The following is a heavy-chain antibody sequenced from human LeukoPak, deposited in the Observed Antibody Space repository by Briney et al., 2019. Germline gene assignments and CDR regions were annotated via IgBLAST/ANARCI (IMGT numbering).Heavy chain of an antibody. CDR3: ASIVVVTAIQAYYFDY. CDR2: IYYSGST. Sequence: SETLSLTCTVSGGSISSSSYYWGWIRQPPGKGLEWIGSIYYSGSTYYNPSLKSRVTISVDTSKNQFSLKLSSVTAADTAVYYCASIVVVTAIQAYYFDYWGQGTLVTVSS. J-gene: IGHJ4*02. D-gene: IGHD2-21*02. CDR1: GGSISSSSYY. V-gene: IGHV4-39*01.